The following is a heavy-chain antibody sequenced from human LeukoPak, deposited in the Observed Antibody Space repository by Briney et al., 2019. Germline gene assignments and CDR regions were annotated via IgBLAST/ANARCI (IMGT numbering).Heavy chain of an antibody. CDR2: IKQDGSEK. Sequence: ETLSLTCAVYGGSFSGYYWSWVRQAPGKGLEWVANIKQDGSEKYYVDSVKGRFTISRDNAKNSLYLQMNSLRAEDTAVYYCAKEVGYSGSYRDYWGQGTLVTVSS. V-gene: IGHV3-7*05. CDR1: GGSFSGYY. J-gene: IGHJ4*02. CDR3: AKEVGYSGSYRDY. D-gene: IGHD1-26*01.